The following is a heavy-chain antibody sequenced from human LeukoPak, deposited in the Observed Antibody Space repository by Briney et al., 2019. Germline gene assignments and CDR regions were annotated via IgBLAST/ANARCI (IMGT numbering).Heavy chain of an antibody. CDR3: ATDDRGPNRDYYYYYYXMDV. J-gene: IGHJ6*02. Sequence: ASVKVSCKVSGYTLTELSMHWVRQAPGKGLEWMGGFDPEDGETIYAQKFQGRVTMTEDTSTDTAYMELSSLRSEDTAVYYCATDDRGPNRDYYYYYYXMDVWGQGTTVTVSS. D-gene: IGHD3-10*01. V-gene: IGHV1-24*01. CDR1: GYTLTELS. CDR2: FDPEDGET.